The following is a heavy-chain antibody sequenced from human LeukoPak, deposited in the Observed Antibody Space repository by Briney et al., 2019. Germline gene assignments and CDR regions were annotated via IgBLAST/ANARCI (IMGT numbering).Heavy chain of an antibody. J-gene: IGHJ5*02. D-gene: IGHD6-6*01. V-gene: IGHV4-39*07. Sequence: SETLSLTCTVSGGSISSSGSYWGWIRQPPGKGLEWNGSVYYSANTYNPSLKSRVTISVDTSKNQFSLNLTSVNAADTAIYYCARVMAARREDLNWFDPWGQGTLVTVSS. CDR3: ARVMAARREDLNWFDP. CDR1: GGSISSSGSY. CDR2: VYYSANT.